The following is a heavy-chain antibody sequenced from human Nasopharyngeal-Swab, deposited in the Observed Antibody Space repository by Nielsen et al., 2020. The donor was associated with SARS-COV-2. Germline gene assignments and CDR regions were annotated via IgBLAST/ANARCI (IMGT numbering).Heavy chain of an antibody. D-gene: IGHD5-12*01. J-gene: IGHJ3*01. CDR3: AREVPYSGHDDAFDL. Sequence: LSLTCAASGSGFSYYEMNWVRQTPGKGLEWISYISTTTATIYYADSVKGRFTISRDNAKNSLYLQMNSLRAEDTAVYYCAREVPYSGHDDAFDLWGQGTMVTVSS. V-gene: IGHV3-48*03. CDR2: ISTTTATI. CDR1: GSGFSYYE.